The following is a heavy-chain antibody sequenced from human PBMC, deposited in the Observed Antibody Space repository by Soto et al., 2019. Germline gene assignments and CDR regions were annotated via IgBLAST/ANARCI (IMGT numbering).Heavy chain of an antibody. V-gene: IGHV3-15*01. CDR3: TTEGVATSYYYYYMDV. D-gene: IGHD5-12*01. Sequence: GGSLILSCAASGFTFSNAWMSWVRQAPGKGLEWVGRIKSKTDGGTTDYAAPVKGRFTISRDDSKNTLYLQMNSLKTEDTAVYYCTTEGVATSYYYYYMDVWGKGTTVTVSS. CDR1: GFTFSNAW. CDR2: IKSKTDGGTT. J-gene: IGHJ6*03.